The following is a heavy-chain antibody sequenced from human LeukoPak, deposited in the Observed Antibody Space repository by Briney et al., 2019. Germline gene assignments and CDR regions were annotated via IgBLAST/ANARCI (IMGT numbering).Heavy chain of an antibody. CDR2: IRYDGSNK. CDR3: AKVWGSYQRPIDY. J-gene: IGHJ4*02. D-gene: IGHD1-26*01. CDR1: GFTFSSYG. V-gene: IGHV3-30*02. Sequence: GRSLRLSCAASGFTFSSYGMHWVRQAPGKGLEWVAFIRYDGSNKYYADSVKGRFTISRDNSKNTLYLQMNSLRAEDTAVYYCAKVWGSYQRPIDYWGQGTLVTVSS.